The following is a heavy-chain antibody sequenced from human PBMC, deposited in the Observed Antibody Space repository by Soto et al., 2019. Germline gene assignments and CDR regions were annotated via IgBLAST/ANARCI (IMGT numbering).Heavy chain of an antibody. J-gene: IGHJ4*02. CDR2: IYHSGNT. CDR1: GYSITNGYY. V-gene: IGHV4-38-2*01. D-gene: IGHD3-3*02. Sequence: SETLSLTCAVSGYSITNGYYWGWIRQPPGRGLEWIGSIYHSGNTYYNPSLKSRVTLSIDTSKNQFSLKLRSVTAADTAMYYCARVKLAGRGSFHDWGQGTLVTVSS. CDR3: ARVKLAGRGSFHD.